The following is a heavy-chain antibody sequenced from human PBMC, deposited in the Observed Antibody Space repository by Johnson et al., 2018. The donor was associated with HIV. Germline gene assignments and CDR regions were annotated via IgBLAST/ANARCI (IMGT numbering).Heavy chain of an antibody. Sequence: VQLVESGGDLVQPGGSLRLSCAASGFSFSTYWMTWVRQAPGKGLEWVASIRQDGIEKYYVDSVKGRSTISRDNAKNSLILQMNSLRAEDTAVYYCASSQGSGEGAFDIWGQGTRVTVSS. CDR3: ASSQGSGEGAFDI. V-gene: IGHV3-7*05. CDR1: GFSFSTYW. CDR2: IRQDGIEK. D-gene: IGHD2-21*01. J-gene: IGHJ3*02.